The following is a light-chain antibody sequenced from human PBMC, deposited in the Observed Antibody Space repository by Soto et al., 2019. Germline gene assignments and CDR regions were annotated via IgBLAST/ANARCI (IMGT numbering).Light chain of an antibody. J-gene: IGLJ1*01. CDR1: SSDVGGYNY. CDR3: SSYTSTRTRV. CDR2: EVS. Sequence: QSALTQPAFVSGSPGQSITISCTGTSSDVGGYNYVSWYQHPPGKAPKLMISEVSNRPSGVSNRFSGSKSGNTASLTISGLQAEDEADYYCSSYTSTRTRVFGTGTKVTVL. V-gene: IGLV2-14*01.